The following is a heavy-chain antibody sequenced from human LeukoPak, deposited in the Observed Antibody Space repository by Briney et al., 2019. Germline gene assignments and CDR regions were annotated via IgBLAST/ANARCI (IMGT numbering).Heavy chain of an antibody. D-gene: IGHD3-10*01. Sequence: ASVNVSCKASGYAFTSYAMNWVRQAPGQGLEWMGWINTNTGNPTYAQGFTGRFVFSLDTSVSTAYLQISSLKAEDTAVYYCARALPTLRITMVRGIDYWGQGTLVTVSS. CDR3: ARALPTLRITMVRGIDY. J-gene: IGHJ4*02. V-gene: IGHV7-4-1*02. CDR1: GYAFTSYA. CDR2: INTNTGNP.